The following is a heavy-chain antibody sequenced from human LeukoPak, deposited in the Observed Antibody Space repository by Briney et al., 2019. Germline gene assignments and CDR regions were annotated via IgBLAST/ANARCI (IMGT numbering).Heavy chain of an antibody. CDR3: ARDRGAGTTYWFDP. CDR2: IYYSGSS. Sequence: SETLSLTCTVSGGSISSGGYYWSWIRQHPGKGLEWIGHIYYSGSSYYNPSLKSRVTISVDTSKNQFSLKLSSVTAADTAVYYCARDRGAGTTYWFDPWGQGTLVTVSS. CDR1: GGSISSGGYY. D-gene: IGHD1-7*01. J-gene: IGHJ5*02. V-gene: IGHV4-31*03.